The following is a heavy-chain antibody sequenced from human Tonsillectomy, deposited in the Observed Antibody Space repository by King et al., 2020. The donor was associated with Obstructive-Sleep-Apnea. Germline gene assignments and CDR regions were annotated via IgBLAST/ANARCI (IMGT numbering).Heavy chain of an antibody. CDR1: GDSISSYF. J-gene: IGHJ2*01. D-gene: IGHD3-10*01. Sequence: VQLQESGPGLVKPSETLSLTCTVSGDSISSYFWSWVRQPPGQGLEWVGYISYSGSTNYNPSLKSQVTISVDTSKNPFPLTLSSVTAADTAVYYCARSESGWYFDLWGRGTLVTVSS. V-gene: IGHV4-59*08. CDR3: ARSESGWYFDL. CDR2: ISYSGST.